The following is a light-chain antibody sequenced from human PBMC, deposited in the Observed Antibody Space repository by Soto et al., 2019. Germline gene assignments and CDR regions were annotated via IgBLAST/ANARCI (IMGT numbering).Light chain of an antibody. J-gene: IGKJ1*01. CDR3: QQYNSYSWT. V-gene: IGKV1-5*03. CDR2: KTS. CDR1: QSITNW. Sequence: DIQMTQSPSTLSASVGDRVTITCRASQSITNWLAWYQQKPGKAPKLLIYKTSSLESGVSSRFSGSGSGTEFTLTISSLQPDDFATYYCQQYNSYSWTFVQGTKVESK.